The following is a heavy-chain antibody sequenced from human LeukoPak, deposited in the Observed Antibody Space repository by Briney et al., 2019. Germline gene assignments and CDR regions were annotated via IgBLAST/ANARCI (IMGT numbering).Heavy chain of an antibody. CDR3: ARDDSVAGTGFDY. D-gene: IGHD6-19*01. J-gene: IGHJ4*02. V-gene: IGHV3-48*04. CDR2: ISSSGSTI. Sequence: GGSLRLSCAASGFTFCSYSMNWVRQAPGKGLEWVSYISSSGSTIYYADSVKGRFTISRDNAKNSLYLQMNSLRAEDTAVYYCARDDSVAGTGFDYWGQGTLVTVSS. CDR1: GFTFCSYS.